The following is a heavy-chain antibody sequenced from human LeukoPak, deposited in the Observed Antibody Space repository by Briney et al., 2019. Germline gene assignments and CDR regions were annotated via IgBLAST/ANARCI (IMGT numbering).Heavy chain of an antibody. CDR1: GFTFSSYA. D-gene: IGHD2/OR15-2a*01. CDR2: ISSNGGST. V-gene: IGHV3-64*01. Sequence: GGSLRLSCAASGFTFSSYAMHWVRQAPGKGLEYVSAISSNGGSTYYANSVKGRFTISRDNSKNTLYLQTGSLRAEDMAVYYCARVDLYDPNDPPLFDYWGQGTLVTVSS. CDR3: ARVDLYDPNDPPLFDY. J-gene: IGHJ4*02.